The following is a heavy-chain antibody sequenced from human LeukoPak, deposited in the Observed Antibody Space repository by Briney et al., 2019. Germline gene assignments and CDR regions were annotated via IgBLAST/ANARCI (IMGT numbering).Heavy chain of an antibody. D-gene: IGHD6-13*01. Sequence: SETLSLTCTVSGGSISSYYWSWLRQPARNGLEWIGRIYSSGSTNYNPSLKSRVTMSVDTSKNQFSLKLSSVTAADTAVYYCARGSSSSWYWFDPWGQGTLVTVSS. J-gene: IGHJ5*02. CDR2: IYSSGST. CDR3: ARGSSSSWYWFDP. V-gene: IGHV4-4*07. CDR1: GGSISSYY.